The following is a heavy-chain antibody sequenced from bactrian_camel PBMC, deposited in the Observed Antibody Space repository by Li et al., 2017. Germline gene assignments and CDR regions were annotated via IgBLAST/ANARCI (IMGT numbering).Heavy chain of an antibody. CDR2: IRRDGNT. Sequence: VQLVESGGGSVQAGGSLRLSCTHSGYISSRHCMGWFRQAPGKAREGVAGIRRDGNTRYADSVKGRFTVSKDNAKNTLYLQMNVLRPEDTAMYYCAARKVARGSHFSLGRAPALRRDEYNFWGQGTQVTVS. CDR1: GYISSRHC. D-gene: IGHD2*01. CDR3: AARKVARGSHFSLGRAPALRRDEYNF. J-gene: IGHJ4*01. V-gene: IGHV3S42*01.